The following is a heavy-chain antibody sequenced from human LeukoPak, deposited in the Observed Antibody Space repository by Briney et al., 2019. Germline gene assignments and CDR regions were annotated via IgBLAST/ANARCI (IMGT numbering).Heavy chain of an antibody. D-gene: IGHD3-22*01. CDR1: GFTVSSNY. J-gene: IGHJ4*02. Sequence: GGSLRLSCVASGFTVSSNYMSWVRQAPGKGLEWVSVIYSGGNTYYADSVKGRFTISRDNSKNTLFLQMNSLRAEDTAVYCCARTRIPDYDSSGYYYFDYWGQGTLVTVSS. CDR2: IYSGGNT. V-gene: IGHV3-53*01. CDR3: ARTRIPDYDSSGYYYFDY.